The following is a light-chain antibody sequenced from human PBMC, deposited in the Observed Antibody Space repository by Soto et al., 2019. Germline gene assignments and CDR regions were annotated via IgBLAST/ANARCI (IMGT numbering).Light chain of an antibody. J-gene: IGKJ5*01. Sequence: EIVMTQSPATLSVSPGERATLSCRASQSVSNNLAWYQQKPGQAPRLLIYLASTRATGIPARFSGSGSGTEVTLTISSPQSEDFAVYYCQQYNNWPPTTFGQGTRLEIK. CDR2: LAS. CDR3: QQYNNWPPTT. V-gene: IGKV3D-15*01. CDR1: QSVSNN.